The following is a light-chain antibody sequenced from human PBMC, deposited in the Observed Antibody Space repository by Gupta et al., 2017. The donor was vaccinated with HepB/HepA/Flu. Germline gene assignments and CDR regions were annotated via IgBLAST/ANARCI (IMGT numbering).Light chain of an antibody. V-gene: IGKV3-11*01. Sequence: VLTQSPATLSLSPGERATLSCRDSQIIGSYLAWYQQKPGQSPKLLVYDGSKRTTGLPARLSASGSGTEFTLTIHHLEPEEFGIYYCQQRSGWPPRLTFGGGTKVEIK. CDR3: QQRSGWPPRLT. J-gene: IGKJ4*01. CDR1: QIIGSY. CDR2: DGS.